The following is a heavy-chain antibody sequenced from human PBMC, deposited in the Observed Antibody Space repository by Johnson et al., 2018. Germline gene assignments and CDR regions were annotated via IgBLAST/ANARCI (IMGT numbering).Heavy chain of an antibody. CDR3: ARDKAPYYFDWYFQF. Sequence: QVQLVESEGGAVQPGRSLRLSCVASGFTFGDFVMYWVRQAPGKGLEWVTAISSEGRNTYYADSARGRLTISRDNAKNTLHLKMNSPRPEDTAVYYCARDKAPYYFDWYFQFWGQGTLVTVSS. J-gene: IGHJ1*01. V-gene: IGHV3-30*03. D-gene: IGHD3-22*01. CDR1: GFTFGDFV. CDR2: ISSEGRNT.